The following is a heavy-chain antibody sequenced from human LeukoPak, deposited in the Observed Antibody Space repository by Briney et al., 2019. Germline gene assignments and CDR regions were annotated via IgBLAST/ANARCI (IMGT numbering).Heavy chain of an antibody. V-gene: IGHV3-30*04. J-gene: IGHJ3*02. CDR2: ISYDGSNK. CDR1: GFTFSSYA. CDR3: ARDQRPTVTTGAFDI. D-gene: IGHD4-17*01. Sequence: PGGSLRLSCAASGFTFSSYAMHWVRQAPGKGLEWVAVISYDGSNKYYADSVKGRFTISRDNSKNTLYLQMNSLRAEDTAVYYCARDQRPTVTTGAFDIWGQGTMVTVSS.